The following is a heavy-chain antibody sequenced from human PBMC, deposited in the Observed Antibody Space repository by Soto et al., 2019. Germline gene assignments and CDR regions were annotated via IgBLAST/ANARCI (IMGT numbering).Heavy chain of an antibody. J-gene: IGHJ4*02. Sequence: QVQLVESGGGVVQPGRSLRLSCAASGFTFSSFSMHWVRQAPGNGLAWVAVISYDGTNKYYANSVKGRFTISRDNSKNTLYLQVNSLRAEDTAVYYCARDHYDRSGVDLDYWGQGTLVTVSS. V-gene: IGHV3-30-3*01. CDR1: GFTFSSFS. CDR3: ARDHYDRSGVDLDY. CDR2: ISYDGTNK. D-gene: IGHD3-22*01.